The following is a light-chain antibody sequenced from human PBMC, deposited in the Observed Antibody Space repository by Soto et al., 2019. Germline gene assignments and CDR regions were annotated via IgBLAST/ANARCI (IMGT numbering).Light chain of an antibody. J-gene: IGKJ4*01. CDR3: QKYDNAPLT. CDR2: AAY. Sequence: DIQMTQAPSSLSASVGDRVTITFRARQDISTYLAWYQQKPGKVPKLLISAAYTLQSGVPPRFSGSGSGTDCTLTISSLQPEDVAPYYCQKYDNAPLTFGGGTKVEIK. V-gene: IGKV1-27*01. CDR1: QDISTY.